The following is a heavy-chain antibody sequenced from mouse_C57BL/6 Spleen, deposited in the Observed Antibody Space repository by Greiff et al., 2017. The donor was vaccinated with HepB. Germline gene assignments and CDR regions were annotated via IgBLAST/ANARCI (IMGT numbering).Heavy chain of an antibody. J-gene: IGHJ1*03. CDR3: AREPYYYGSSYGYFDV. D-gene: IGHD1-1*01. CDR2: ISSGSSTI. CDR1: GFTFSDYG. V-gene: IGHV5-17*01. Sequence: DVQLVESGGGLVKPGGSLKLSCAASGFTFSDYGMHWVRQAPEKGLEWVAYISSGSSTIYYADTVKGRFTISRDNAKNTLFLQMTSLRSEDTAMYYCAREPYYYGSSYGYFDVWGTGTTVTVSS.